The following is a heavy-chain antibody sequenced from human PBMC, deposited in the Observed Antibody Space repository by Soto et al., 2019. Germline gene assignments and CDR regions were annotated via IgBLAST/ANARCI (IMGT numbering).Heavy chain of an antibody. J-gene: IGHJ4*02. V-gene: IGHV1-18*01. CDR1: GYTFRDYG. D-gene: IGHD3-10*01. Sequence: QVQLVQSGPEVKKPRASVKVSCKASGYTFRDYGVNWVRQAPGQVLHWMGWIDPYNGNTDYPPNRQGRFTMTKDPATSTSYMVLRSLVSDNTAIYCCAREGRAGYFDSWGQGTLVTVSS. CDR2: IDPYNGNT. CDR3: AREGRAGYFDS.